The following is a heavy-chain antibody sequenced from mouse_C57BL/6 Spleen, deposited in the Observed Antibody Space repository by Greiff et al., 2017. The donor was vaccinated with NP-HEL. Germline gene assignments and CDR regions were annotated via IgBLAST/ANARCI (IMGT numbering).Heavy chain of an antibody. CDR2: INPSSGYT. CDR3: ARPIHTAFDY. CDR1: GYTFTSYT. V-gene: IGHV1-4*01. J-gene: IGHJ2*01. D-gene: IGHD1-2*01. Sequence: LEESGAELARPGASVKMSCKASGYTFTSYTMHWVKQRPGQGLEWIGYINPSSGYTKYNQKFKDKATLTADKSSSTAYMQLSSLTSEDSAVYYCARPIHTAFDYWGQGTTLTVSS.